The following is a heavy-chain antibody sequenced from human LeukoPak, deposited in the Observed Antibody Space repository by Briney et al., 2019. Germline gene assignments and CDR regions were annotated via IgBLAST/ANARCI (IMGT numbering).Heavy chain of an antibody. CDR2: IYSGGST. Sequence: GGSLRLSRAASGFTVSSNYMSWVRQAPGKGLEWGSVIYSGGSTYYADSVKGRFTISRDNSKKTLFLQMDSLRAEDTAVYYCARLGPYSFDYWGQGTLVTVSS. D-gene: IGHD3-16*01. CDR1: GFTVSSNY. CDR3: ARLGPYSFDY. V-gene: IGHV3-53*01. J-gene: IGHJ4*02.